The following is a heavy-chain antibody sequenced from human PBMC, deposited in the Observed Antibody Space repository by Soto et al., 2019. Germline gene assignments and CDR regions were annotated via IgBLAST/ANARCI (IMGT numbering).Heavy chain of an antibody. Sequence: PGGSLRLSCAASGFTVSGIYMHWVRQAPGKGLEWVSVLYSGGSTYYADSVKGRFTISRDNSKNTLYLQMNSLRAEDTAMYYCARDPGGSSYGYYGLDVWGQGTTVTVSS. CDR2: LYSGGST. CDR1: GFTVSGIY. J-gene: IGHJ6*02. D-gene: IGHD2-15*01. CDR3: ARDPGGSSYGYYGLDV. V-gene: IGHV3-53*01.